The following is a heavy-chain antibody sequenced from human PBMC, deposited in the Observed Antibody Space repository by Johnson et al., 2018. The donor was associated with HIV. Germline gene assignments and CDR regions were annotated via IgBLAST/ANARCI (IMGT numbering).Heavy chain of an antibody. CDR1: GLTFRRYG. V-gene: IGHV3-7*01. CDR3: ATIAAHGAAFDI. CDR2: IKHDGSEK. J-gene: IGHJ3*02. Sequence: QSVASGGGLVQPGGSLRLSCVVSGLTFRRYGVTWVRQAPGKGLASVANIKHDGSEKYYEDSVKGRFTISRDNSKNTLYLQMNSLRPEDTAAYYCATIAAHGAAFDIWGQGTVVTVSS. D-gene: IGHD6-25*01.